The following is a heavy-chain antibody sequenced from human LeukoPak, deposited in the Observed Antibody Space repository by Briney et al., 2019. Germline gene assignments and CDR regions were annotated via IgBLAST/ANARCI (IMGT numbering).Heavy chain of an antibody. CDR1: GDSITSNNYY. J-gene: IGHJ3*02. CDR2: IYYSGST. D-gene: IGHD5-12*01. CDR3: ARVERWGGYDFESDAFDI. V-gene: IGHV4-39*07. Sequence: SETLSLTCTVTGDSITSNNYYWAWIRPPPGKGLEWSGSIYYSGSTYYNPSLKSRVTLSVGPSKHQFSLKLSSVTAADTAVYYCARVERWGGYDFESDAFDIWGQGTMVTVSS.